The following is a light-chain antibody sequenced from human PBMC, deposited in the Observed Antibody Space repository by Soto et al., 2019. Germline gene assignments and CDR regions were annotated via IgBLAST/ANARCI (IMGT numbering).Light chain of an antibody. Sequence: QPVLTQPPSVSGTPGQRVTISCSGSSSNIGRNYVSWYQQLPGTAPKLLLYSNSQRPSGVPDRFSGSKSGTSASLAISELRSEDEADYYCAAWDDILRGVFGGGTKLTVL. V-gene: IGLV1-47*02. CDR1: SSNIGRNY. J-gene: IGLJ3*02. CDR2: SNS. CDR3: AAWDDILRGV.